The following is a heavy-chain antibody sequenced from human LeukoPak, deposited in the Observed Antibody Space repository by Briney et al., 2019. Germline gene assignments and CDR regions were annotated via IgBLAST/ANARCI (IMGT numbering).Heavy chain of an antibody. J-gene: IGHJ3*02. Sequence: GGSLRLSCAASGFTFSNAWMSWVRQAPGKGLQQVGRIKSKTDGGTTDYAAPVKDRFTITRDDSKNTLYLQMNSLKTEDTAVYYCTTDPWAQDIVVVVAATGGAFDIWGQGTMVTVS. D-gene: IGHD2-15*01. CDR3: TTDPWAQDIVVVVAATGGAFDI. CDR2: IKSKTDGGTT. CDR1: GFTFSNAW. V-gene: IGHV3-15*01.